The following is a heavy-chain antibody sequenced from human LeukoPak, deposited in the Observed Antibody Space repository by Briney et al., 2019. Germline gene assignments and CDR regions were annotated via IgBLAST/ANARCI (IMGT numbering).Heavy chain of an antibody. Sequence: ASVKVSFKASGYTFTVYYMHWVRQAPGQGLEWMGWIHPYSGGTSYAQKFQGRVTMTRDTSISTAYMDLSRLRFDDTAVYYCARVRGSSGWYWFDPWGQGTLVTVSS. CDR2: IHPYSGGT. D-gene: IGHD6-19*01. J-gene: IGHJ5*02. V-gene: IGHV1-2*02. CDR3: ARVRGSSGWYWFDP. CDR1: GYTFTVYY.